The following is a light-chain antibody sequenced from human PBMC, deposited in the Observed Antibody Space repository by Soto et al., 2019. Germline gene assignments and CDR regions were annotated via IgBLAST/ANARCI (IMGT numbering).Light chain of an antibody. Sequence: QSVLTQPPSASGTPGQRVTISCSGSSSNIGSHTVNWYQQLPGTAPKLLIYSHNQRPSGVPDRFSGSKSGTSASLAISGLQSEDEADYYCATWDDNLNGPVFGTGTKVTVL. V-gene: IGLV1-44*01. CDR3: ATWDDNLNGPV. CDR1: SSNIGSHT. J-gene: IGLJ1*01. CDR2: SHN.